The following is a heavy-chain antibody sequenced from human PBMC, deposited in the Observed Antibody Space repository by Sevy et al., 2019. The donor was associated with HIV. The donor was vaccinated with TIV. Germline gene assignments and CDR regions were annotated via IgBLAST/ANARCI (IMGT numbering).Heavy chain of an antibody. CDR3: AKQGGYCSNGVCYRAFDY. CDR1: GFTFSSFG. V-gene: IGHV3-30*18. D-gene: IGHD2-8*01. CDR2: ISHDGSNK. J-gene: IGHJ4*02. Sequence: GGSLRLSCAASGFTFSSFGMHWVRQAPGKGLEWVAIISHDGSNKIYADSVKGRFTISRDNSKNTLYLQMDSLRADDTAVCYCAKQGGYCSNGVCYRAFDYWGQGTLVTVSS.